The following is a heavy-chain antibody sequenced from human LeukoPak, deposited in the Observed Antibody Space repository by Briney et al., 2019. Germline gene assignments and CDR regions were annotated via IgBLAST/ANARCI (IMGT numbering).Heavy chain of an antibody. J-gene: IGHJ6*03. CDR2: IYYSGST. Sequence: SETLSLTCTVSGGSISSYYWSWIRQPPGKGLEWIGYIYYSGSTNYNPSLKSRVTISVDTSKNQFSLKLSSVTAADTAVYYCARVIYDYAREAYYYYYMDVWGKGPRSPSP. CDR1: GGSISSYY. CDR3: ARVIYDYAREAYYYYYMDV. V-gene: IGHV4-59*01. D-gene: IGHD3-16*01.